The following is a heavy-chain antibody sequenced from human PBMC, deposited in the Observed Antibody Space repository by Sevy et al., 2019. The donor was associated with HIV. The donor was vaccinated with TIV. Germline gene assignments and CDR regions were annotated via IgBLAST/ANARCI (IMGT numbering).Heavy chain of an antibody. J-gene: IGHJ4*02. D-gene: IGHD6-19*01. V-gene: IGHV4-61*02. CDR2: IYTSGST. CDR1: GGSFSSSSYY. CDR3: AGRIAVAAFDY. Sequence: SETPLTCTVSGGSFSSSSYYWNWIRQPAGRGPEWIGRIYTSGSTNYNPSLKSRVTMSVDTSKNQFSLKLSSVTAADTAVYYCAGRIAVAAFDYWGQGNLVTVSS.